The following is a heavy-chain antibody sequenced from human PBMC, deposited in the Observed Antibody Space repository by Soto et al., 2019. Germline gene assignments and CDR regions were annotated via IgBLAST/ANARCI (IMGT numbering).Heavy chain of an antibody. CDR3: ARGAGITMVRGVMTPGNDAFDI. CDR1: GGSISSSSYY. D-gene: IGHD3-10*01. V-gene: IGHV4-61*05. CDR2: IYYSGST. J-gene: IGHJ3*02. Sequence: PSETLSLTCTVSGGSISSSSYYWGWIRQPPGKGLEWIGYIYYSGSTNYNPSLKSRVTISVDTSKNQFSLKLSSVTAADTAVYYCARGAGITMVRGVMTPGNDAFDIWGQGTMVTVSS.